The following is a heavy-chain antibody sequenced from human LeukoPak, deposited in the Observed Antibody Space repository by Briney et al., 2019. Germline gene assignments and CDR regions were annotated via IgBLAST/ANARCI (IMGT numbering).Heavy chain of an antibody. Sequence: GGSLRLSCAASGFTFDDYAMHWVRQAPGKGLEWVSLISWDGGSTYYADSVKGRFTISRDNSKNSLYLQMNSLRAEDTALYYCAKDFTDSSGYYYIDYWGQGTLVTVSS. CDR3: AKDFTDSSGYYYIDY. CDR2: ISWDGGST. V-gene: IGHV3-43D*03. D-gene: IGHD3-22*01. J-gene: IGHJ4*02. CDR1: GFTFDDYA.